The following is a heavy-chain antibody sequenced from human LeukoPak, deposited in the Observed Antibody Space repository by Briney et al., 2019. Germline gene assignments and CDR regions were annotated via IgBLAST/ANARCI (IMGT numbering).Heavy chain of an antibody. J-gene: IGHJ5*02. CDR2: IYYSGST. V-gene: IGHV4-30-4*01. CDR3: ARGGVVVVVAATWFDP. Sequence: SSETLSLTCTVSGGSISSGDYYWSWIRQPPGKGLEWIGYIYYSGSTYYNPSLKSRVTISVDTSKNQFSLKLSSVTAADTAVYYCARGGVVVVVAATWFDPWGQGTLVTVSS. D-gene: IGHD2-15*01. CDR1: GGSISSGDYY.